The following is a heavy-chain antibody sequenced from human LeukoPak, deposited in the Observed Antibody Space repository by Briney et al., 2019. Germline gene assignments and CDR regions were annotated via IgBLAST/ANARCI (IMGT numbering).Heavy chain of an antibody. J-gene: IGHJ6*03. CDR3: ARVMMGATVTTFHYYCMDV. V-gene: IGHV3-21*01. CDR2: ITSSSSHI. D-gene: IGHD4-11*01. Sequence: GGSLRLSCAACGFTFSHYSIDWVRQAPGKGLERVASITSSSSHIYYADSVKGRFTISRDNAKNEVYLQMNRLRGEDTAIYYCARVMMGATVTTFHYYCMDVWGVGTAVTVSS. CDR1: GFTFSHYS.